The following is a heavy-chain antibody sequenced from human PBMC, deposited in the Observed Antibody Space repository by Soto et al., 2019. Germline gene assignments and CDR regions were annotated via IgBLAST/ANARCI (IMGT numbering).Heavy chain of an antibody. CDR2: VSFDGTYK. Sequence: QVQLVASGGGVVQPGRSLRLSCAASGFTFSSYGMHWVRQAPGKGLEWVGLVSFDGTYKYYADSVKGRFTISRDNPKNTLYLQMNRLRAEDTAVYYCAKDVGNHGFDFWGQGTQVTVSS. CDR1: GFTFSSYG. V-gene: IGHV3-30*18. CDR3: AKDVGNHGFDF. J-gene: IGHJ4*02. D-gene: IGHD2-15*01.